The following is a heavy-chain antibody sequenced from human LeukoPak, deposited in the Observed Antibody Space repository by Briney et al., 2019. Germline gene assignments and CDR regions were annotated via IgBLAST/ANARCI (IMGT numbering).Heavy chain of an antibody. D-gene: IGHD6-13*01. CDR3: ARGGYSSSWYVGY. Sequence: PSETLSLTCAVYGGSFSGYYWSWIRQPPGKGLEWIGEINHSGSTNYNPSLKSRVTISVDTSKNQFSLKLSSVTAADTDVYYCARGGYSSSWYVGYWGQGTLVTVSS. J-gene: IGHJ4*02. CDR2: INHSGST. V-gene: IGHV4-34*01. CDR1: GGSFSGYY.